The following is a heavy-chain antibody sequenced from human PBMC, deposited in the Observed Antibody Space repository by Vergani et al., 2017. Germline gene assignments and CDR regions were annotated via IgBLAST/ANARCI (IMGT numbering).Heavy chain of an antibody. Sequence: EVQLVESGGGLVKPGGSLRLSCAASGFTFSSYSMNWVRQAPGKGLEWVSSISSSSSYIYYADSVKRRFTISRDNAKNSLYLQMNSLRAEDTAVYYCARDLAVTTEYWGQGTLVTVSS. CDR1: GFTFSSYS. CDR2: ISSSSSYI. D-gene: IGHD4-11*01. CDR3: ARDLAVTTEY. J-gene: IGHJ4*02. V-gene: IGHV3-21*01.